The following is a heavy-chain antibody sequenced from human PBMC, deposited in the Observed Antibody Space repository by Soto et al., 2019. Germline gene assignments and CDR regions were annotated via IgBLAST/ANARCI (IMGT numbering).Heavy chain of an antibody. Sequence: SETLSLTCSVSGGSINHYYWSWLRQPPGKGLEWIGYIYYNGSTNYNPSLKSRVTISVDTSKNQFSLKLSSVTAADTAVYYCARSPTSDYGDYDDWFDPWGQRTLVTVSS. J-gene: IGHJ5*02. CDR1: GGSINHYY. D-gene: IGHD4-17*01. V-gene: IGHV4-59*01. CDR3: ARSPTSDYGDYDDWFDP. CDR2: IYYNGST.